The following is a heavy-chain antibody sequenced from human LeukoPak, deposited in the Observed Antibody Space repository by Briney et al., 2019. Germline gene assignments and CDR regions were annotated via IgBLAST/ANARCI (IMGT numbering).Heavy chain of an antibody. J-gene: IGHJ4*02. CDR3: VSFYETX. CDR1: GNYW. CDR2: INSDGSWT. D-gene: IGHD2/OR15-2a*01. V-gene: IGHV3-74*01. Sequence: GGSLRLSCAASGNYWMHWVRQAPGKGLVWVSHINSDGSWTSYADSVKGRFTISKDNAKNTVYLQMNSLRAEDTAVYYCVSFYETXWGRGTLVTVSS.